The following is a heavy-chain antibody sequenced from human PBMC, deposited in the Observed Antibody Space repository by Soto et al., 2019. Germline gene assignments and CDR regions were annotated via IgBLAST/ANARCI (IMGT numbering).Heavy chain of an antibody. J-gene: IGHJ4*02. D-gene: IGHD5-12*01. V-gene: IGHV3-21*01. CDR2: IGSSGTYI. CDR1: GFTFSTYT. Sequence: EVQVVESGGGLVKPGGSLRLSCAASGFTFSTYTMYWVRQAPGKGLEWVSSIGSSGTYIYYADSVKGRFTISRDNAKESLYLQMNSLRAEDTAVYYCASMVAEVYWGQGTLVTVSS. CDR3: ASMVAEVY.